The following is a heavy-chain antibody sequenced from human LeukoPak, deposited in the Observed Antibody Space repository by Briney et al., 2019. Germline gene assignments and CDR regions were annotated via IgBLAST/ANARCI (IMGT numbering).Heavy chain of an antibody. J-gene: IGHJ4*02. D-gene: IGHD2-21*02. CDR1: GGSISSYY. CDR3: ARHGYCTGDCYSGFDY. V-gene: IGHV4-59*08. Sequence: SETLSLTCTVSGGSISSYYWSWIRQPPGKGLEWLGYIYHGGYTNYNLSLKSRVTISVDTSKNHFSLKLSSVTAADAAVYYCARHGYCTGDCYSGFDYWGQGTLVTVST. CDR2: IYHGGYT.